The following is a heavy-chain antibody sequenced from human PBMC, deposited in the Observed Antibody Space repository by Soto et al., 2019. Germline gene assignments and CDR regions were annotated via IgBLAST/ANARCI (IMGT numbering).Heavy chain of an antibody. J-gene: IGHJ1*01. CDR3: GRGHYDFWSGYYPPAEYFQH. CDR1: GGSISSYY. CDR2: IYYSGST. V-gene: IGHV4-59*01. Sequence: SETLSLTCTVSGGSISSYYWSWIRQPPGKGLEWIGYIYYSGSTNYNPSLKSRVTISVDTSKNQFSLKLSSVTAADTAVYYCGRGHYDFWSGYYPPAEYFQHWGQGTLVTVSS. D-gene: IGHD3-3*01.